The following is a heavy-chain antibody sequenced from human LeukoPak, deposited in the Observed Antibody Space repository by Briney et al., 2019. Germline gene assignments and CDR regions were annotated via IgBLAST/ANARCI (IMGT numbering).Heavy chain of an antibody. CDR3: AKDLGNGGRITDY. CDR1: GFTFSSYG. Sequence: TGGSLRLSCAASGFTFSSYGMHWVRQAPGKGLEWVAFIRYDGSNKYYADSVKGRFTISRDNSKNTLYLQMNSLRAEDTAVYYCAKDLGNGGRITDYWGQGTLVTVSS. V-gene: IGHV3-30*02. D-gene: IGHD4-23*01. J-gene: IGHJ4*02. CDR2: IRYDGSNK.